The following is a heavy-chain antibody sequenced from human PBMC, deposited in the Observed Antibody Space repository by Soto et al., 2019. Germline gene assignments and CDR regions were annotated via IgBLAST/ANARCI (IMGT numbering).Heavy chain of an antibody. CDR3: ARQLATNSGRIDY. D-gene: IGHD1-26*01. Sequence: SETLSLTCTVSGGSISSSSYYWGWIRQPPGKGLEWIGSIYYSGSTYYNPSLKSRVTISVDTSKNQFSLKLSSVTAADTAVYYCARQLATNSGRIDYWGQGTLVTVSS. J-gene: IGHJ4*02. CDR1: GGSISSSSYY. CDR2: IYYSGST. V-gene: IGHV4-39*01.